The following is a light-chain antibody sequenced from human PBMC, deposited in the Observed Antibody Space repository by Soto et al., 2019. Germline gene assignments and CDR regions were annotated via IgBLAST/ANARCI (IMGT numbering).Light chain of an antibody. V-gene: IGKV3-20*01. CDR1: QSVSSGY. Sequence: EIVLTQSPGTLSLSPGERATLSCQASQSVSSGYLAWYQQNPGQAPSLLIYGASSRATGIPDRFSGSGSGTDFTLTISRLEPEDFAVYYCQQYGSSPWTFGQGTKVDIK. CDR2: GAS. J-gene: IGKJ1*01. CDR3: QQYGSSPWT.